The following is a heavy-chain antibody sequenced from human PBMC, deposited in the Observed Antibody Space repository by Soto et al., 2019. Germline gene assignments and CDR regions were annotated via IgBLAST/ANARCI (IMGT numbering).Heavy chain of an antibody. J-gene: IGHJ6*02. D-gene: IGHD3-10*01. CDR2: IIPMFGT. V-gene: IGHV1-69*01. CDR1: GGTFNNYA. Sequence: QVQLVQSGAEVKRPGSSVNVSCEASGGTFNNYAITWVRQAPGQGLEWMGGIIPMFGTNYAQKFQDRVTIAADESTGTAYMELSGLRSEDTAVYFCARPNSYGVTFHYYYGMDVWGQGTTVTVSS. CDR3: ARPNSYGVTFHYYYGMDV.